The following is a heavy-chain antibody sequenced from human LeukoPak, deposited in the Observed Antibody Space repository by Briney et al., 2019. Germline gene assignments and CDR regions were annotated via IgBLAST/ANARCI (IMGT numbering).Heavy chain of an antibody. CDR1: GFTFSSYA. Sequence: GGSLRLSCAASGFTFSSYAMHWVRQAPGKGLEWVAVISYDGSNKYYADSVKGRFTISRDNSKNTLYLQMNSLRAEDTAVYYCASRDDFWSGYSLDYWGQGTLVTVSS. D-gene: IGHD3-3*01. CDR2: ISYDGSNK. CDR3: ASRDDFWSGYSLDY. J-gene: IGHJ4*02. V-gene: IGHV3-30-3*01.